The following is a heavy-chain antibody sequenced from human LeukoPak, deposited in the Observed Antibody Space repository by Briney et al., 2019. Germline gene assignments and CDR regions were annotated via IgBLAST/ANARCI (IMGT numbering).Heavy chain of an antibody. J-gene: IGHJ5*02. V-gene: IGHV1-46*01. D-gene: IGHD2-21*01. Sequence: ASVKVSCKASGYTFAIYYIHWVRQAPGQGLEWMGIINPGGGSTNYAQKFQGRVTMTRETSTSTVYMELSSLRSEDTAVYYCARDLSDGVGILWDRWGQGTLVTVSP. CDR1: GYTFAIYY. CDR3: ARDLSDGVGILWDR. CDR2: INPGGGST.